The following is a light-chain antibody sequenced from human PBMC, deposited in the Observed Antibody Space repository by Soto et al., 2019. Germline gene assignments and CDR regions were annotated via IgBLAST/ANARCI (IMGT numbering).Light chain of an antibody. CDR2: GAS. Sequence: EIVLTQSPGTLSLSPGERATLSCRASQSVSSSYLAWYQQKPGQAPRLLIYGASSRATGIPARFSGSGSGTDFTLTISRLEPEDFAVYYCQQYGSSPFGQGTQVEIK. CDR1: QSVSSSY. CDR3: QQYGSSP. V-gene: IGKV3-20*01. J-gene: IGKJ1*01.